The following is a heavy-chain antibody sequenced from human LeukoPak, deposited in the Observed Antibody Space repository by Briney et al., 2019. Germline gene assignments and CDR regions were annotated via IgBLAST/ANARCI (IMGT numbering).Heavy chain of an antibody. V-gene: IGHV3-7*01. CDR1: GFTFSNYW. D-gene: IGHD5-24*01. CDR3: ARARDGYNSRYYGMDV. Sequence: QPGGSLRLSCAASGFTFSNYWMSWVRQAPGKGREGVANMRQDGDGKSYVDSVKGRFTISRDNAKNSLYLQMNSLRAEDTAVYYCARARDGYNSRYYGMDVWGQGTTVTVSS. J-gene: IGHJ6*02. CDR2: MRQDGDGK.